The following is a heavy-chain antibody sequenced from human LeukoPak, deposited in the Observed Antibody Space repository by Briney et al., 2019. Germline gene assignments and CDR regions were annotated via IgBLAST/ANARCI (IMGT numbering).Heavy chain of an antibody. V-gene: IGHV3-33*01. Sequence: GGSLRLSCAASGFTFSSYGMHWVRQAPGKGLEWVAVIWYDGSNKYYADSVKGRFTISRDNSKNTLYLQMNSLRAEDTAVYYCAREGGVPAATYYYYYGMDVWGQGTTVTVSS. CDR3: AREGGVPAATYYYYYGMDV. J-gene: IGHJ6*02. D-gene: IGHD2-2*01. CDR2: IWYDGSNK. CDR1: GFTFSSYG.